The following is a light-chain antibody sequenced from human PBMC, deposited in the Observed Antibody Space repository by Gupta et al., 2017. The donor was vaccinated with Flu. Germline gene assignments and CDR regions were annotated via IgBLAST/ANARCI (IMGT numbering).Light chain of an antibody. J-gene: IGLJ3*02. CDR2: EVS. CDR1: SSDVGGYNY. V-gene: IGLV2-8*01. CDR3: SSYAGSNNFKV. Sequence: SSDVGGYNYVSWYKQYPGKAPKLLIYEVSSRPSGVPDRFSGSKSGNTASLTVSGLQAEDEADYYCSSYAGSNNFKVFGGGTKLTVL.